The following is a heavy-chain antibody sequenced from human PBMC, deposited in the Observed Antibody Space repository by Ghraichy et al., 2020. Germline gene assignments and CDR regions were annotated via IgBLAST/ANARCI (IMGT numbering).Heavy chain of an antibody. D-gene: IGHD3-3*01. J-gene: IGHJ4*02. CDR3: TTSTFGGRHS. CDR1: GFTFSNAW. V-gene: IGHV3-15*01. Sequence: GGSLRLYCAASGFTFSNAWMSWVRQAPGKGLEWVGRIRSKTDGGTTDYAAPVKGRFTISRDDSKNTLYLQMNSRKTEGTAVYYRTTSTFGGRHSWGQGTLVTVSS. CDR2: IRSKTDGGTT.